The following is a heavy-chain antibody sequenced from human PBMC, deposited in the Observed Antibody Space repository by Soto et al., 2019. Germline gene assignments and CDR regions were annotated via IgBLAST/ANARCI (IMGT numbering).Heavy chain of an antibody. J-gene: IGHJ5*02. Sequence: SVKVSCKASGGTFSSYAISWVRQAPGQGLEWMGGIIPIFGTANYAQKFQGRVTITADESTSTAYMELSSLRSEDTAVYYCARGSRRVIEVDYNWFDPWGQGTLVTVSS. CDR2: IIPIFGTA. D-gene: IGHD6-19*01. CDR3: ARGSRRVIEVDYNWFDP. CDR1: GGTFSSYA. V-gene: IGHV1-69*13.